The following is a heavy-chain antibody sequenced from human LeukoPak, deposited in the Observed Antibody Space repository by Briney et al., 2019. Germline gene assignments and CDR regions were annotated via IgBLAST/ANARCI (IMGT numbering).Heavy chain of an antibody. CDR2: ISDSGDAT. CDR3: VPQKCKWELLGPHFDY. V-gene: IGHV3-23*01. CDR1: GFTFSTYA. J-gene: IGHJ4*02. D-gene: IGHD1-26*01. Sequence: GGSLRLSCAASGFTFSTYAMSWVRQAPGKGLEWVSAISDSGDATYYADSVRGRFTMSRDSFKSMVYLQVNSLRAEDTAVYYCVPQKCKWELLGPHFDYWGQRTLVTVSS.